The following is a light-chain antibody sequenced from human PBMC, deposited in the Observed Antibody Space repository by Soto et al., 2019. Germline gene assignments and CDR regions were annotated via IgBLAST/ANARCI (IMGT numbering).Light chain of an antibody. J-gene: IGKJ1*01. CDR2: DAS. Sequence: EIVLTQSPATLSLSPGERATLSCRASQSVSSYLAWYQQKSGQAPRLLIYDASNRATGIPARFGGSGSGTDFTLTISSLEPEDFAVYYCQQRSSWPWTFGQGTEVDIK. CDR3: QQRSSWPWT. CDR1: QSVSSY. V-gene: IGKV3-11*01.